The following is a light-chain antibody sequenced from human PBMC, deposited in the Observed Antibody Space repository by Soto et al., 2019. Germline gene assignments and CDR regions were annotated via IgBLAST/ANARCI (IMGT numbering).Light chain of an antibody. J-gene: IGLJ1*01. CDR2: EVS. Sequence: QSALTQPASVSGSPGQSITISCTGTSSDVGGYNYVSWYQQHPGKAPKLIIYEVSNRPSGVSNRFSGSKSANTASLTISGLQPEDEADYYCSSYTTSSTVVFGTGTKVTVL. CDR3: SSYTTSSTVV. CDR1: SSDVGGYNY. V-gene: IGLV2-14*01.